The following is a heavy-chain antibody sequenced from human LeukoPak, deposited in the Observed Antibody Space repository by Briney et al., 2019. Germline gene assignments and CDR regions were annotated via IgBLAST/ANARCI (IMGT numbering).Heavy chain of an antibody. CDR3: AKIGSSTFDY. J-gene: IGHJ4*02. Sequence: GGSLRLSCAASGFTFSSYGMHWVRQAPGKGLEWVAVISYDGSNKYYADSVKGRFTISRDNSKSTLYLQMNSLRAEDTAVYYCAKIGSSTFDYWGQGTLVTVSS. D-gene: IGHD1-26*01. V-gene: IGHV3-30*18. CDR2: ISYDGSNK. CDR1: GFTFSSYG.